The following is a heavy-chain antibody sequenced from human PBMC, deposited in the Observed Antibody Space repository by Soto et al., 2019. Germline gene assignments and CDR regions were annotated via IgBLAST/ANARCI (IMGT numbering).Heavy chain of an antibody. CDR2: ISAYNGNI. CDR1: AYPFTNYG. J-gene: IGHJ4*02. V-gene: IGHV1-18*01. Sequence: GGSVKVSFKASAYPFTNYGISLVRQAPGQGLEWMGWISAYNGNINYAQKFRGRVTMTTDTSTSSAYLEVRSLRSDDTAVYYCARSGSSWNLREFDSWGQGTMVTVSS. CDR3: ARSGSSWNLREFDS. D-gene: IGHD6-13*01.